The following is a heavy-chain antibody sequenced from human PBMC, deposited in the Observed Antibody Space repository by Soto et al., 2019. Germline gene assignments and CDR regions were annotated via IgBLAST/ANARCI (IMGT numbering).Heavy chain of an antibody. CDR1: GYSFTSYW. V-gene: IGHV5-10-1*01. Sequence: GESLKISCKGSGYSFTSYWISWVRQMPGKDLEWMGRIDPSDSYTNYSPSFQGHVTISADKSISTAYLQWSSLKASDTAMYYCARHRGLRESIAVAGPYYYYGMDVWGQGTTVTVSS. CDR2: IDPSDSYT. CDR3: ARHRGLRESIAVAGPYYYYGMDV. D-gene: IGHD6-19*01. J-gene: IGHJ6*02.